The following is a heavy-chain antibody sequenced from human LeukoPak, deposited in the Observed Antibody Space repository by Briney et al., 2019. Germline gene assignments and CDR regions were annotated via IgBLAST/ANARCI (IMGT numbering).Heavy chain of an antibody. Sequence: PGGSLRLSCAASGFTFSTYAMSWVRQAPGKGLEWVSSISGSGSSTYYADSVKDRFTISRDSSKNTMYLQMNSLRAEDTAVYYCAKPGLGDYDLGYFDYWGQGTLVTVSS. CDR2: ISGSGSST. D-gene: IGHD4-17*01. J-gene: IGHJ4*02. V-gene: IGHV3-23*01. CDR1: GFTFSTYA. CDR3: AKPGLGDYDLGYFDY.